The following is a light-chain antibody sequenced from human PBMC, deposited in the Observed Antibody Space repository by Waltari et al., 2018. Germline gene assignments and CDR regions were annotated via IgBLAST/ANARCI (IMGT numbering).Light chain of an antibody. V-gene: IGKV3-20*01. Sequence: EIVLTQSPGHLSLSPGERATLSCRASQSFSRALAWYQQKPGQAPRLLIYDASTRAIGIPDRFSGGGSGTEFSLTISRLEPEDFVVYYCQHYVRLPVTFGQGTTVEIK. CDR3: QHYVRLPVT. J-gene: IGKJ1*01. CDR1: QSFSRA. CDR2: DAS.